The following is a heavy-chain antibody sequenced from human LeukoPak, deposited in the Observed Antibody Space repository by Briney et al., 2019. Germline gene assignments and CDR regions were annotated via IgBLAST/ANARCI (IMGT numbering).Heavy chain of an antibody. D-gene: IGHD3-22*01. CDR1: GGSNSSDY. CDR3: ARARRYYDNSGYFDY. J-gene: IGHJ4*02. CDR2: IDYSGST. Sequence: SETLSLTCTVSGGSNSSDYWSWIRQPPGKGLEWIGYIDYSGSTNYNSSLKSRVTISVDTSRTQFSLKLKSVTAADAAVYYCARARRYYDNSGYFDYWGQGTLVTVSS. V-gene: IGHV4-59*01.